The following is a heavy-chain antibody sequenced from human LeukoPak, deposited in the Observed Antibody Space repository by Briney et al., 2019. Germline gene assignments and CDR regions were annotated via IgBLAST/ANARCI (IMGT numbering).Heavy chain of an antibody. V-gene: IGHV1-18*01. J-gene: IGHJ4*02. CDR2: ISAYNGNT. CDR1: GYTFTTYG. Sequence: ASVKVSCTASGYTFTTYGISWVRQAPGQGLEWMGWISAYNGNTNYAQKLQGRVTMTTDTSTKTAYMELRSLRSDDTAVYYCASGYCCGGSCYGLLDYWGQGTLVIVSS. D-gene: IGHD2-15*01. CDR3: ASGYCCGGSCYGLLDY.